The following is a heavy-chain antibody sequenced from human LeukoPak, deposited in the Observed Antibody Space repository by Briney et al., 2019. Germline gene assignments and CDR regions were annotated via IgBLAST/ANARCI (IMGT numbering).Heavy chain of an antibody. CDR1: GFTFSSYS. Sequence: PGGSLRLSCAASGFTFSSYSMNWVRQAPGKGLEWVSSISSSSSYIYYANSVKGRFIISRDNAKNSLYLQMNSLRAEDTAVYYCARAPVDIVVVPAAIGWGQGTLVTVSS. J-gene: IGHJ4*02. D-gene: IGHD2-2*03. CDR2: ISSSSSYI. CDR3: ARAPVDIVVVPAAIG. V-gene: IGHV3-21*01.